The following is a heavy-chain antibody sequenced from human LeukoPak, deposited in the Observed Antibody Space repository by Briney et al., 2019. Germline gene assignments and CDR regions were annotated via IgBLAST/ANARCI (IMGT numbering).Heavy chain of an antibody. CDR1: GFTFSDYY. CDR3: AGFITTIVVDYYYYGLDV. CDR2: ISSSGSTI. D-gene: IGHD3-22*01. J-gene: IGHJ6*02. Sequence: GGSLRLSCAASGFTFSDYYMTWIRQAPGKGLEWVSYISSSGSTIYYADSVKGRFTVSRDNAKNSLYLQMSSLRAEDTAVYYCAGFITTIVVDYYYYGLDVWGQGTTVTVSS. V-gene: IGHV3-11*01.